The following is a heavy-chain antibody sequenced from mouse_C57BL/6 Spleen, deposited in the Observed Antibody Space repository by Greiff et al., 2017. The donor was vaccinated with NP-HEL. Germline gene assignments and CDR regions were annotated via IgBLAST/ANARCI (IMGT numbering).Heavy chain of an antibody. CDR1: GFSFTSYG. D-gene: IGHD2-5*01. J-gene: IGHJ3*01. Sequence: VQLQQSGPGLVQPSQSLSITCTVSGFSFTSYGVHWVRQSPGKGLEWLGVIWRGGSTDYNAAFMSRLSITKDNSKSQVFFKMNSLQADDTAIYYCAKTYSNYEAWFAYWGQGTLVTVSA. CDR3: AKTYSNYEAWFAY. V-gene: IGHV2-5*01. CDR2: IWRGGST.